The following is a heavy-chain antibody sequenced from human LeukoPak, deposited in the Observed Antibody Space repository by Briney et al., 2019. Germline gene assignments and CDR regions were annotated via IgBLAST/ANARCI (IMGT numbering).Heavy chain of an antibody. Sequence: VASVKVSCKVSGYTLTDLSTHWVRQAPGKGLEWMGGLDPADGETIYAQKFQGRVTMTEDTSTDTAYMELNSLRSEDTAVYYCATHRTTVITGLVYWGQGTLVSVSS. J-gene: IGHJ4*02. CDR3: ATHRTTVITGLVY. D-gene: IGHD4-17*01. V-gene: IGHV1-24*01. CDR2: LDPADGET. CDR1: GYTLTDLS.